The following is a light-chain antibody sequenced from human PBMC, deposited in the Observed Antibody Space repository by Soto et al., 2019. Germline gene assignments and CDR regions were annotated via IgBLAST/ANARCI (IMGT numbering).Light chain of an antibody. J-gene: IGKJ1*01. CDR1: QSISDT. CDR3: QQYKNWPWT. V-gene: IGKV3-15*01. CDR2: GAS. Sequence: ELVLTQSPGTLSVSPWGSATLSCRASQSISDTLAWYQQKLGQAPRLLIYGASRRATGCPARVSGRGSGTDFTLTISSLQSEDSAVYYCQQYKNWPWTFGQGTKVDIK.